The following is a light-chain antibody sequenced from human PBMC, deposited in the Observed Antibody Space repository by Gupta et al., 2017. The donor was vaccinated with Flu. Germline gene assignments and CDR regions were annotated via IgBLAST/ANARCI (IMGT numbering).Light chain of an antibody. J-gene: IGKJ1*01. Sequence: DIQMTQSPSSLYASVGDRLTITCRASQTIDKYLNWYQQKPGEAPNLLIYAASSLKSGVPSRFSGSGSGTDFTLTISSLHPEDFATYFCQQSYTVPWTFGQGTKVDIK. CDR2: AAS. V-gene: IGKV1-39*01. CDR1: QTIDKY. CDR3: QQSYTVPWT.